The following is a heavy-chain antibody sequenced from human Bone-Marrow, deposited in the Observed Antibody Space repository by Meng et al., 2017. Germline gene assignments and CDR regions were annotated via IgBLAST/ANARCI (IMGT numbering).Heavy chain of an antibody. V-gene: IGHV4-34*01. J-gene: IGHJ4*02. CDR2: INHSGST. CDR1: GGSFSGYY. Sequence: QVQRQQWGAGLLKPSETLSLTCAVYGGSFSGYYWSWIRQPPGKGLEWIGEINHSGSTNYNPSLKSRVTISVDTSKNQFSLKLSSVTAADTAVYYCARGPWLQLWLQDYWGQGTLVTVSS. D-gene: IGHD5-18*01. CDR3: ARGPWLQLWLQDY.